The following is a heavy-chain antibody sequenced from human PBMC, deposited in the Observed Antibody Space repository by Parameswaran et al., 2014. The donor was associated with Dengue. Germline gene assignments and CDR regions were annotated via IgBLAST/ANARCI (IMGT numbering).Heavy chain of an antibody. D-gene: IGHD3-22*01. CDR2: IYYSGST. Sequence: VRQAPGKGLEWIGYIYYSGSTNYNPSLKSRVTISVDTSKNQFSLKLSSVTAADTAVYYCARVDTLSPYYYDSSGYFRTDYGMDVWGQGTTVTVSS. CDR3: ARVDTLSPYYYDSSGYFRTDYGMDV. V-gene: IGHV4-59*01. J-gene: IGHJ6*02.